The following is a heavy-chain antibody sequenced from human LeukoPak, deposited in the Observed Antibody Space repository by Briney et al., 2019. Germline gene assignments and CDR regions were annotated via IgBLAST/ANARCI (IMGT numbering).Heavy chain of an antibody. CDR1: GYTFTDYF. CDR3: ARDEGYCSSTSCRKDFDY. CDR2: INPNSGGT. J-gene: IGHJ4*02. Sequence: ASVKVSCKASGYTFTDYFMYWVRQAPGQGLEWMGWINPNSGGTNYAQKFQGRVTMTRDTSISTAYMELSSLRSDDTAVYYCARDEGYCSSTSCRKDFDYWGQGTLVTVSS. V-gene: IGHV1-2*02. D-gene: IGHD2-2*01.